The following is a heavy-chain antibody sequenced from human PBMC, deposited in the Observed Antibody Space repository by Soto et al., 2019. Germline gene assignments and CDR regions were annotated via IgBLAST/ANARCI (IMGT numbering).Heavy chain of an antibody. CDR2: ISYDGSNK. J-gene: IGHJ6*02. Sequence: GSLRLSCAASGFTFSSYAMHWVRQAPGKGLEWVAVISYDGSNKYYADSVKGRFTISRDNSKNTLYLQMNSLRAEDTAVYYCARDRESIYYHYAMDVWGQGTTVTGSS. CDR3: ARDRESIYYHYAMDV. V-gene: IGHV3-30-3*01. CDR1: GFTFSSYA.